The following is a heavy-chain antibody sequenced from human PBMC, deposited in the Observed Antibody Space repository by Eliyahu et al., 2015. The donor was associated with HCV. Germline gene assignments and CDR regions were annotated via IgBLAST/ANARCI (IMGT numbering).Heavy chain of an antibody. CDR2: INPSGGST. Sequence: QVQLVQSGAEVKKPGASVKVSCKASGYTFTSYYMHWVRQAPGQGLEWMGIINPSGGSTSYAQKFQGRVTMTRDTSTSTVYMELSSLRSEDTAVYYCARDGGDFWRQPYYYYYMDVWGKGTTVTVSS. D-gene: IGHD3-3*01. J-gene: IGHJ6*03. CDR1: GYTFTSYY. CDR3: ARDGGDFWRQPYYYYYMDV. V-gene: IGHV1-46*03.